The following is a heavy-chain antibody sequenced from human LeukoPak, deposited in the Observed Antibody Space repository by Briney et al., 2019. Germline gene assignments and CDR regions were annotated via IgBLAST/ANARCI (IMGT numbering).Heavy chain of an antibody. CDR1: GFSFSNYA. Sequence: AVGSLRLSCAASGFSFSNYAMTWVRQAPGKGLEWVSAISGSGDSTYYADSVKGRFTISRDNSKNTLYLQMISLRAEDTAVYYCAKGGSIVVVPAAEHWGQGTLVTVSS. V-gene: IGHV3-23*01. J-gene: IGHJ1*01. CDR2: ISGSGDST. CDR3: AKGGSIVVVPAAEH. D-gene: IGHD2-2*01.